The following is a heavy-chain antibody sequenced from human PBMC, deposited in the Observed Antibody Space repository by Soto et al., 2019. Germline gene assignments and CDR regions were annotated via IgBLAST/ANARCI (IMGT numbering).Heavy chain of an antibody. J-gene: IGHJ6*02. V-gene: IGHV4-30-4*01. CDR2: IYYSGST. D-gene: IGHD3-16*01. Sequence: SETLSLTCTVSGGSISIGDYYWSCIRQPPGKGLEWIGYIYYSGSTYYNPSLKSRVTISVDTSKNQFSLKLSSVTAADTAVYYCARDWGRVGYYYYGMDVWGQGTTVTVSS. CDR1: GGSISIGDYY. CDR3: ARDWGRVGYYYYGMDV.